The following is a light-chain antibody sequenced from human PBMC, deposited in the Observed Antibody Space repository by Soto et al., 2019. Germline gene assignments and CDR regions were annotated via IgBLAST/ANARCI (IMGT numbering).Light chain of an antibody. J-gene: IGKJ4*01. CDR1: QSVSSN. CDR2: GAS. V-gene: IGKV3-15*01. CDR3: QQYNNWPPLT. Sequence: EIVMTQSPATLSVSPGERATLSCRASQSVSSNLAWYQQKPGQAPRLLVYGASTRATGIPARFSGSGSGTEFTLTISSLQSEEFAVYYCQQYNNWPPLTFGGGTKVDIQ.